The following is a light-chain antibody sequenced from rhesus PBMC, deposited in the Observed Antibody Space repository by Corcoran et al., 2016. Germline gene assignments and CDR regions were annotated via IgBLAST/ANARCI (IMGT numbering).Light chain of an antibody. Sequence: DIQMTQSPSSLSTSVGDRVTITCRASQGISSYLAWYQQKPGKAPKPLIYYASNLESGVPSRCSGSGSGTEFTITISSLQPEDFATYYCQQYNSDPPTFGGGTKVEIK. J-gene: IGKJ4*01. CDR1: QGISSY. CDR3: QQYNSDPPT. CDR2: YAS. V-gene: IGKV1-37*01.